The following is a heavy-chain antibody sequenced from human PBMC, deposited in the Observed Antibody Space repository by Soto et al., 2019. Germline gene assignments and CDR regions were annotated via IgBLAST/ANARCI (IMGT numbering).Heavy chain of an antibody. V-gene: IGHV1-69*12. Sequence: QVQLVQSGAEVKKPGSSVKVSCKASGGTFSSYAISWVRQAPGQGLEWMGGIIPIFGTANYAQKFQGRVTITADESTSTADMGLSSLRSEDTAVYYCASTRYCSSNSCHPSSFGYYCYGMDVWGQGTTVTVSS. CDR3: ASTRYCSSNSCHPSSFGYYCYGMDV. D-gene: IGHD2-2*01. J-gene: IGHJ6*02. CDR2: IIPIFGTA. CDR1: GGTFSSYA.